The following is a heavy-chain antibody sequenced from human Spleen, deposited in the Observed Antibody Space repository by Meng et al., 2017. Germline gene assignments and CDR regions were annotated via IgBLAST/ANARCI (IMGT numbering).Heavy chain of an antibody. J-gene: IGHJ4*02. V-gene: IGHV3-23*01. Sequence: GESLKISCAASGFTFSTYAMSWVRQAPGKGLEWVSALSEGGGNTYYADSVKGRFTISRDNSKNTLYLQMNSLRVEDTAVYYCAKRVAGDFYFDYWGQGTLVTVSS. CDR2: LSEGGGNT. D-gene: IGHD4-17*01. CDR1: GFTFSTYA. CDR3: AKRVAGDFYFDY.